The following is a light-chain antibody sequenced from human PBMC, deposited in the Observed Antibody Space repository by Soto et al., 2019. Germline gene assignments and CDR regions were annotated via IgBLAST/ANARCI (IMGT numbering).Light chain of an antibody. CDR1: QSISIN. Sequence: EIVLTQSPGTLSVSPGDRVTLSCRASQSISINLAWYQHKPGQAPRLLIHAGSTRATGIPASISGSGSGTDFTLTICSLQSEDVAVDYCQQFRNWQWTFVQGTKVEV. V-gene: IGKV3D-15*01. CDR2: AGS. CDR3: QQFRNWQWT. J-gene: IGKJ1*01.